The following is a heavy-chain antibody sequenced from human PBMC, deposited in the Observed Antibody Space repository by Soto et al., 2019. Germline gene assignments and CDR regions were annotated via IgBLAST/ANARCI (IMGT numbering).Heavy chain of an antibody. D-gene: IGHD3-22*01. CDR3: AKVRAYYYDSSGY. Sequence: PGRSLRLSWAASGFTFSSHAMSLIRQAPGKGLEWVSAISGSGGSTYYADSVKGRFTISRDNSKNTLYLQMNSLRAEDTAVYYCAKVRAYYYDSSGYWGQGTLVTVSS. CDR2: ISGSGGST. V-gene: IGHV3-23*01. J-gene: IGHJ4*02. CDR1: GFTFSSHA.